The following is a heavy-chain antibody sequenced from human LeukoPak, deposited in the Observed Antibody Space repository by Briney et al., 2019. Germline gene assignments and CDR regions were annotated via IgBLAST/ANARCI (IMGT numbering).Heavy chain of an antibody. J-gene: IGHJ4*02. V-gene: IGHV4-39*07. CDR1: GGSISSSAYH. CDR3: ARGLGIEDYYDSSGYEVDY. D-gene: IGHD3-22*01. Sequence: SETLSLTCAVSGGSISSSAYHWGWLRQPPGKGLEWIGSIYYSGSTYYNPSLKSRVTISVDTSKNQFSLKLSSVTAADTAVYYCARGLGIEDYYDSSGYEVDYWGQGTLVTVSS. CDR2: IYYSGST.